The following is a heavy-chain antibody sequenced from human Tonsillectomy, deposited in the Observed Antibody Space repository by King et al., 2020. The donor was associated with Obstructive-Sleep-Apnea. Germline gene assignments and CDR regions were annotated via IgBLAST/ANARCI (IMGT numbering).Heavy chain of an antibody. D-gene: IGHD3-9*01. CDR3: TRSSNDWSHYFDY. CDR2: TYYRSKWYN. V-gene: IGHV6-1*01. Sequence: VQLQQSGPGLLKPSQTLSLTCAISGDSVSSNSAAWNWVRQSPSRGLEWLGRTYYRSKWYNEYAESVKSRITFNPDTSKNQFSLQLNSVTPEDTAVYYCTRSSNDWSHYFDYWGQGTLVTVSS. J-gene: IGHJ4*02. CDR1: GDSVSSNSAA.